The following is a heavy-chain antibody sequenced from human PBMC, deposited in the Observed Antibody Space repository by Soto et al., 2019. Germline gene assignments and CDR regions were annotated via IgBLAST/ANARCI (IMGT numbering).Heavy chain of an antibody. CDR3: VRPLPQSSAGMTAVAVFDL. J-gene: IGHJ3*01. V-gene: IGHV4-39*01. CDR1: GGSISTNRFY. Sequence: PSETLSLTCSVSGGSISTNRFYWGWIRHPPGEGLECIGMSYFLCHNYQNPSLDMLVTMSVDTSKNQFSLRLTSVTAADTAVYYCVRPLPQSSAGMTAVAVFDLWGHGTMVTVSS. D-gene: IGHD6-19*01. CDR2: SYFLCHN.